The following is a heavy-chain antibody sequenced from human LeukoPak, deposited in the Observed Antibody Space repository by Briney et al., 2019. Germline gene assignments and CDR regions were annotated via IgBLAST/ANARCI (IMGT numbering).Heavy chain of an antibody. V-gene: IGHV5-51*01. CDR2: IYPGDSDT. CDR3: ARPSSLYGGTSEDY. J-gene: IGHJ4*02. CDR1: GYSFTSYW. Sequence: GESLRISCKGSGYSFTSYWIGWVRQMPGKGLEWMGIIYPGDSDTRYSPSLDGQVTISADKSVGTTYLQWSSLQASDTAMYYCARPSSLYGGTSEDYWGQGTLVTVSS. D-gene: IGHD4-23*01.